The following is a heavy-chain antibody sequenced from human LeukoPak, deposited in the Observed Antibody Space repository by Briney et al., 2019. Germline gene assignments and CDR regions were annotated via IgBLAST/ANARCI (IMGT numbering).Heavy chain of an antibody. D-gene: IGHD3-22*01. CDR3: ATSTYYYDSSGYYYFDY. J-gene: IGHJ4*02. CDR1: GYTFTSYY. CDR2: INPSGGST. V-gene: IGHV1-46*01. Sequence: ASVKVSCKASGYTFTSYYMHWVRQAPGQGLEWMGIINPSGGSTSYAQKFQGRVTMTRDTSTSTVYMELSSLRSGDTAVYYCATSTYYYDSSGYYYFDYWGQGTLVTVSS.